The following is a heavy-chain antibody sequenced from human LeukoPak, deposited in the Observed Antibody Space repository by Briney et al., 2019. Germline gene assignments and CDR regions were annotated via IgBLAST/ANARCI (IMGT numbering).Heavy chain of an antibody. D-gene: IGHD5-12*01. CDR2: IKSKTDDGTT. J-gene: IGHJ6*02. Sequence: TGGSLRLSCAASGFTFSNAWMSWVRLAPGKGLEWVGRIKSKTDDGTTDYAAPVKGRFTISRDDSKNTLYLQMNSLKTEDTAVYYCTTCRGYSGYDWTYCYGMDVWGQGTTVTVSS. CDR1: GFTFSNAW. CDR3: TTCRGYSGYDWTYCYGMDV. V-gene: IGHV3-15*01.